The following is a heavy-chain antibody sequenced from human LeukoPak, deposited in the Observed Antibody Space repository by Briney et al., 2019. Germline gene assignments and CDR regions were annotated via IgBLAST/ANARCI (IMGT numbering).Heavy chain of an antibody. CDR1: GGSISSSSYY. CDR2: IYYSGST. D-gene: IGHD1-26*01. CDR3: ARGRSNYYGMDV. J-gene: IGHJ6*02. Sequence: SETLSLTCTVSGGSISSSSYYWGWIRQPPGKGLEWIGSIYYSGSTYYNPSLKSRVTISVDTSKNQFSLKLSSVTAADTAVYYCARGRSNYYGMDVWGQGTTVTVSS. V-gene: IGHV4-39*01.